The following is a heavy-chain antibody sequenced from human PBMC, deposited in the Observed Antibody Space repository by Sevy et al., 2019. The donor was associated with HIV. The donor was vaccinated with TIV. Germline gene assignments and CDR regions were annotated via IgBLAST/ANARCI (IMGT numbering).Heavy chain of an antibody. CDR3: VREGGYSIGWSPGNY. CDR1: GFTFSTHA. CDR2: ISYDGSYK. D-gene: IGHD6-19*01. V-gene: IGHV3-30-3*01. Sequence: GGSLRLSCAASGFTFSTHAMHWVRQAPGKGLQWVSLISYDGSYKYYADSVKGRFTVSRDDSKNTVFLQLSSLRPEDTAVYYCVREGGYSIGWSPGNYWGQGTLVTVSS. J-gene: IGHJ4*02.